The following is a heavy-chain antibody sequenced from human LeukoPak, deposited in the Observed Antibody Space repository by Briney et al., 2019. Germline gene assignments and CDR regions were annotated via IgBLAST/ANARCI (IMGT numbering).Heavy chain of an antibody. Sequence: GASVKVSCKASGYTFTSYGISWVRQAPGQGLEWMGWISAYNGNTNYAQKLQGRVTMTTDTSTSTAYMELRSLRSDDTAVYYCARIVPAAIMDGYAFDIWGQGTMVTVSS. D-gene: IGHD2-2*01. CDR3: ARIVPAAIMDGYAFDI. CDR1: GYTFTSYG. J-gene: IGHJ3*02. V-gene: IGHV1-18*01. CDR2: ISAYNGNT.